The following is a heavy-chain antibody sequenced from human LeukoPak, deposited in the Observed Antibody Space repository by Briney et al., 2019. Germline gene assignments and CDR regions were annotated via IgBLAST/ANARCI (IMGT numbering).Heavy chain of an antibody. D-gene: IGHD3-10*01. Sequence: PSETLSLTCTVPGASISGFYWSWIRQPAGKGLEWIGRLYTSGSTNYNPSLKSRVTMSVDTSKSQFSLKLDSVTAADTAVYYCARETYYYASGSYSDYYAMDVWGQGTTVTVSS. V-gene: IGHV4-4*07. CDR2: LYTSGST. CDR3: ARETYYYASGSYSDYYAMDV. CDR1: GASISGFY. J-gene: IGHJ6*02.